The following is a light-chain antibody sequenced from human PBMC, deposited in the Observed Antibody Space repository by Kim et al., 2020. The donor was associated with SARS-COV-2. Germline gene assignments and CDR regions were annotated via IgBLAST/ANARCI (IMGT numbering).Light chain of an antibody. CDR3: QQYNDWPLLT. CDR2: GAS. Sequence: PGERVTLSCRASQSVQNNVGWYQQRPGQAPRLLIYGASTRATDISARFSGSGSGTEFTLTIRSMQSEDLAVYYCQQYNDWPLLTFGGGTKVDIK. CDR1: QSVQNN. J-gene: IGKJ4*01. V-gene: IGKV3-15*01.